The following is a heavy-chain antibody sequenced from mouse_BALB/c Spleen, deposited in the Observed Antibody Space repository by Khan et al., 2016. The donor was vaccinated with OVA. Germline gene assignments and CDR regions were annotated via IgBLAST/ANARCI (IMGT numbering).Heavy chain of an antibody. J-gene: IGHJ3*01. D-gene: IGHD1-1*02. CDR3: TRSAFGAPFAY. CDR2: INPSDGGT. Sequence: QVQLQQPGAELVKPGPSVKLSCKASGYTFTSYYMYWVKKRPGQGLEWIGGINPSDGGTIFNEKFKSKVTLTVDKSSSTAYLQLSSLTSEDSAVSYCTRSAFGAPFAYWGQGTLVTVSA. CDR1: GYTFTSYY. V-gene: IGHV1S81*02.